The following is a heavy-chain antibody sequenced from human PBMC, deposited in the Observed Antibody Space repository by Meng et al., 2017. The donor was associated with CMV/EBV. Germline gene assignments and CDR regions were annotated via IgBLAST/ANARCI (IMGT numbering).Heavy chain of an antibody. Sequence: GESLKISCAASGFTFSSYWMSWVRQAPGKGLEWVANIKPDGSEKYYVDSVKGRFTISRDNAKNSLYLQMNSLRAEDTAVYYCARGLAAFDIWGQGTMVTVSS. CDR3: ARGLAAFDI. CDR2: IKPDGSEK. CDR1: GFTFSSYW. V-gene: IGHV3-7*04. J-gene: IGHJ3*02.